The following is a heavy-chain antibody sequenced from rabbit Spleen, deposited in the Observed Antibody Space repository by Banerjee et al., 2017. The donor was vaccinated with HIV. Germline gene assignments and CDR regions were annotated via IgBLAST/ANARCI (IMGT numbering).Heavy chain of an antibody. Sequence: QEQLVESGGGLVKPGASLTLTCTASGSDISRYTVCWVRQAPGKGLEWIASIYSGGGITYYASWAKGRFTMSKTSSTTVTLQMTSLTAAVTATYFCARGIDWMFKLWGQGTLVTVS. D-gene: IGHD2-1*01. CDR2: IYSGGGIT. CDR1: GSDISRYT. J-gene: IGHJ4*01. V-gene: IGHV1S45*01. CDR3: ARGIDWMFKL.